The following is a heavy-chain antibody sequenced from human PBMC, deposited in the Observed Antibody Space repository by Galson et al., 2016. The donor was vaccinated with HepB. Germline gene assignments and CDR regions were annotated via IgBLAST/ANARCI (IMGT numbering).Heavy chain of an antibody. CDR3: AKDPYYYGSGSYYFDY. CDR2: ISYDGSKK. V-gene: IGHV3-30*18. CDR1: AFTFSTYG. J-gene: IGHJ4*02. D-gene: IGHD3-10*01. Sequence: SLRLSCAASAFTFSTYGMRWVRQAPGKGLEWVAVISYDGSKKYYADSVKGRFTISRDNSKNTLYLQMNSLRTEDTAVYYCAKDPYYYGSGSYYFDYWGQGTLVTVSS.